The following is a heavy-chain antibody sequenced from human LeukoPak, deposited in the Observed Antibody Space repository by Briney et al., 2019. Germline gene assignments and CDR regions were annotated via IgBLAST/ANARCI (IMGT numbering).Heavy chain of an antibody. V-gene: IGHV3-33*01. CDR2: IWYDGSNK. CDR1: GFTFSSYG. Sequence: GGSLRLSCAASGFTFSSYGMHWVRQAPGKGLEWVAVIWYDGSNKYYADSVKGRFTISRDNSKNTLYLQMNSLRAEDTAVYYCATPPLYCSSTSCPFDYWGQGTLVTVFS. CDR3: ATPPLYCSSTSCPFDY. J-gene: IGHJ4*02. D-gene: IGHD2-2*01.